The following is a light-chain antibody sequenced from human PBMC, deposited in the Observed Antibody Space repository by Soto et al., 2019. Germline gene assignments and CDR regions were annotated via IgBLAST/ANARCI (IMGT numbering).Light chain of an antibody. J-gene: IGLJ3*02. V-gene: IGLV1-40*01. CDR2: GNS. CDR3: QSSGSSLGVWV. Sequence: QSVLTQPPSVSGAPGQRVTISCTGSSSNIGAGYDVHWYQQLPGTAPKLLIYGNSNRPSGVPDRFSGSKSGTSASLAITGLQAEDEADYYCQSSGSSLGVWVFCGGTKLTVL. CDR1: SSNIGAGYD.